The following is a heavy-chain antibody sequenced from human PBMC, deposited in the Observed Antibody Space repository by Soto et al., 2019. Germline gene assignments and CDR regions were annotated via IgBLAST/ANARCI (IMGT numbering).Heavy chain of an antibody. CDR2: IIPIFGTA. CDR3: ARCMVRFLESLGGDV. V-gene: IGHV1-69*12. D-gene: IGHD3-3*01. J-gene: IGHJ6*04. CDR1: GGTLSNYA. Sequence: QVQLVQSGAEVKKPGSSVKVSCKASGGTLSNYAMSWVRQAPGQVLEWMGGIIPIFGTANYAQKFQGRVTSTADESTSTDDMELSSLRSEDTAVYYCARCMVRFLESLGGDVWGEGTRVTVSS.